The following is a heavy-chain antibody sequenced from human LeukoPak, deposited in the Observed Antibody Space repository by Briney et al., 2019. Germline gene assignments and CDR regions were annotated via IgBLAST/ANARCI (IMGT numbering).Heavy chain of an antibody. CDR2: INHSGST. D-gene: IGHD3-22*01. CDR3: ARVVRALFMIVAPFDY. CDR1: GGSFSGYY. J-gene: IGHJ4*02. V-gene: IGHV4-34*01. Sequence: SETLSLTCAVYGGSFSGYYWSWIRQPPGKGLEWIGEINHSGSTNYNPSLKSRVTISVDTPKNQFSLKLSSVTAADTAVYYCARVVRALFMIVAPFDYWGQGTLVTVSS.